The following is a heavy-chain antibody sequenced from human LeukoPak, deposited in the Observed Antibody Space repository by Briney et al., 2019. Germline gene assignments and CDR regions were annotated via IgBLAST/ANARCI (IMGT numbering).Heavy chain of an antibody. CDR1: GFTFSSYS. CDR2: ISSSSSYI. D-gene: IGHD5-18*01. CDR3: ASDPTPLYSYGYEVDY. V-gene: IGHV3-21*01. J-gene: IGHJ4*02. Sequence: GGSLRLSCAASGFTFSSYSMNWVRQAPGKGPEWVSSISSSSSYIYYADSVKGRFTISRDNAKNSLYLQMNSLRAEDTAVYYCASDPTPLYSYGYEVDYWGQGTLVTVSS.